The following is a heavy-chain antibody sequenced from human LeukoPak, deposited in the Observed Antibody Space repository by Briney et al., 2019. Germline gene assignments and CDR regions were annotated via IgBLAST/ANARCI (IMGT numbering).Heavy chain of an antibody. Sequence: GGSLRLSCAASGFRFNSYGMTWVRLAPGKGLEWVSAISAGGDRTYYADAVKGRFTISRDNSKNTLYLQMNSLRAEDTAVYYCARDQAARSVLRYFDWLRYFDYWGQGTLVTVSS. V-gene: IGHV3-23*01. CDR2: ISAGGDRT. CDR1: GFRFNSYG. CDR3: ARDQAARSVLRYFDWLRYFDY. D-gene: IGHD3-9*01. J-gene: IGHJ4*02.